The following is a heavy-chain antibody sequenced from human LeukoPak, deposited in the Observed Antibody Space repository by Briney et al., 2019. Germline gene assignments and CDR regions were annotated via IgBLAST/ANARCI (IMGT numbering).Heavy chain of an antibody. J-gene: IGHJ4*02. V-gene: IGHV1-2*06. CDR2: INPNSGGS. CDR3: ARDQLAYSGYDTLFDY. Sequence: ASVKVSCKASGYTFTDYYMHWVRQAPGQGLEWMGRINPNSGGSNYAQEFQGRVTMTRDTSISTAYMELNRLTSDDTAVYYCARDQLAYSGYDTLFDYWGQGTLVTVSS. D-gene: IGHD5-12*01. CDR1: GYTFTDYY.